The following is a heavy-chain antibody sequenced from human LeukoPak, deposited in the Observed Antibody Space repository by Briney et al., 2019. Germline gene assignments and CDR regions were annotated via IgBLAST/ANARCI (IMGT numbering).Heavy chain of an antibody. CDR2: ISPDGSSA. D-gene: IGHD6-19*01. Sequence: GGSLRLSCAASEFSFSSYWMHWVRQAPGKGLVWVSRISPDGSSASYADSVRGRFTISRDNAKNTLYLQMNSLRAEETAVYYCAIDPSGWHSMDYWGQGTLVTVSS. CDR1: EFSFSSYW. J-gene: IGHJ4*02. V-gene: IGHV3-74*01. CDR3: AIDPSGWHSMDY.